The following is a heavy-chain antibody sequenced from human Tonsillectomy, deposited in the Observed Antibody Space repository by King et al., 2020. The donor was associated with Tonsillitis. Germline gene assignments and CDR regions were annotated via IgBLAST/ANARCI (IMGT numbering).Heavy chain of an antibody. CDR1: GGSISSYY. V-gene: IGHV4-59*01. Sequence: VPLQESGPGLVKPSETLSLTCTVSGGSISSYYWSWIRQPPGKGLEWIGYIYYSGSTNYNPSLKSRVTISVDTSKNQFSLKLSSVTAADTAVYYCARVLVGATTADDAFDIWGQGTMLTVSS. CDR3: ARVLVGATTADDAFDI. D-gene: IGHD1-26*01. CDR2: IYYSGST. J-gene: IGHJ3*02.